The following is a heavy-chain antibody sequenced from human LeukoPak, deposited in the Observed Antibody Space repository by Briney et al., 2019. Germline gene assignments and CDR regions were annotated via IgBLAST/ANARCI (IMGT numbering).Heavy chain of an antibody. Sequence: PGGSLRLSCAASGFTVSSNYMSWVRQAPGKGLEWVSVIYSGGNTYYADSVKGRFTISRDNSKNTLYLQMNSLRAEDTAVYYCEYSSGWRRIDYWGQGTLVTVSS. V-gene: IGHV3-66*01. CDR1: GFTVSSNY. J-gene: IGHJ4*02. CDR2: IYSGGNT. D-gene: IGHD6-19*01. CDR3: EYSSGWRRIDY.